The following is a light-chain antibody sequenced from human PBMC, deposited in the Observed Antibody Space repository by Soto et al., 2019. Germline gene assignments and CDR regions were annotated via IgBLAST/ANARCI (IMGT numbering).Light chain of an antibody. V-gene: IGKV3-15*01. J-gene: IGKJ2*01. CDR1: QSVSSN. CDR3: QQYNNWPPHT. Sequence: EIVMTQSPATLSVSPGERATLSCRASQSVSSNLAWYQQKPGQAPRLLIYGASTRATGIPARFSGSGSGTEFTHTISSLQSEDFAVYYCQQYNNWPPHTFGQGTKLEIK. CDR2: GAS.